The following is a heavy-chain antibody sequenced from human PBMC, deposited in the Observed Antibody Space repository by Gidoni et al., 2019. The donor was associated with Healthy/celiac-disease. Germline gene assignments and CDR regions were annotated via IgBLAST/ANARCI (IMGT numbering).Heavy chain of an antibody. Sequence: SSYGMHWVRQAPGKGLEWVAVISYDGSNKYYADSVKGRFTISRDNSKNTLYLQMNSLRAEDTAVYYCAKEEGPLFGTYGMDVWGQGTTVTVSS. V-gene: IGHV3-30*18. CDR3: AKEEGPLFGTYGMDV. D-gene: IGHD3-3*01. J-gene: IGHJ6*02. CDR2: ISYDGSNK. CDR1: SSYG.